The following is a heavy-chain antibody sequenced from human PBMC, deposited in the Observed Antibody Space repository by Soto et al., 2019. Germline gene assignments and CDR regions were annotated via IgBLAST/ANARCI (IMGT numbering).Heavy chain of an antibody. V-gene: IGHV1-69*01. D-gene: IGHD6-19*01. CDR2: IIPIFGTA. CDR3: ARHPPPKVGWHYFDY. Sequence: QVQLVQSGAEVKKPGSSVKVSCKASGGTFSSYAISWVRQAPGQGLEWMGGIIPIFGTANYAQKFQGRVTITADETPSTAYMERSRLRSEETAVYYCARHPPPKVGWHYFDYWGQGTLVTVSS. CDR1: GGTFSSYA. J-gene: IGHJ4*02.